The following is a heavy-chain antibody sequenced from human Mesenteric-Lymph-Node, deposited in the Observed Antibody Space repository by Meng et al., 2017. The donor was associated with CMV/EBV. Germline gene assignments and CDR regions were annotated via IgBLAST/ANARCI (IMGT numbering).Heavy chain of an antibody. CDR1: GFTFSSYS. V-gene: IGHV3-21*01. D-gene: IGHD6-19*01. Sequence: GGSLRLSCAASGFTFSSYSMNWVRQAPGKGLEWVSSISSSSSYIYYADSVKGRFTISRDNAKNSLCLQMNSLRAEDTAVYYCARGSSSGPGPRGTGAFDIWGQGTMVTVSS. CDR3: ARGSSSGPGPRGTGAFDI. CDR2: ISSSSSYI. J-gene: IGHJ3*02.